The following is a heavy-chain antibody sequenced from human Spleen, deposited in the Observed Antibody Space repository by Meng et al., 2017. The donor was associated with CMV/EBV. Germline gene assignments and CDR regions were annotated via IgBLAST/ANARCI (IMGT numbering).Heavy chain of an antibody. Sequence: KVSCKGSGYSFTSYWIGWVRQMPGKGPEWMGIIYPGDSDTRYSPSFQGQVTISADKSISTAYLQWSSLKASDTAMYYCARHAIAAAGTGRAFDIWGQGTMVTVSS. CDR3: ARHAIAAAGTGRAFDI. CDR1: GYSFTSYW. J-gene: IGHJ3*02. D-gene: IGHD6-13*01. V-gene: IGHV5-51*01. CDR2: IYPGDSDT.